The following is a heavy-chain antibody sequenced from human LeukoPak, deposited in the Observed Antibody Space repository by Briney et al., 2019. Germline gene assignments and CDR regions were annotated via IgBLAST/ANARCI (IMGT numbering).Heavy chain of an antibody. V-gene: IGHV4-59*01. D-gene: IGHD4-17*01. Sequence: SETLSLTCTVSGGSISSYYWSWIRQPPAKGLEWIGYIYYSGSTNYNPSLKSRVTISVDTSKNQFSLKLSSVTAADTAVYYCARATTVTTGVDYWGQGTLVTVSS. CDR1: GGSISSYY. J-gene: IGHJ4*02. CDR2: IYYSGST. CDR3: ARATTVTTGVDY.